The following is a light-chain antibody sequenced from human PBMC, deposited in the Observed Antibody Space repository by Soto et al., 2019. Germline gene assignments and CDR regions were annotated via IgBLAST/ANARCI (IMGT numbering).Light chain of an antibody. V-gene: IGLV2-8*01. CDR2: AVN. Sequence: QSVLTQPPSASGSPGQSVTISCTGTSSDVGAYNYVSWYQQEPGKAPKLMIYAVNKRPSGVPDRFSGSKSGNTASLTVSGLRAADEADYFCSSYAGGNNIMVFSGGTKVTVL. J-gene: IGLJ2*01. CDR1: SSDVGAYNY. CDR3: SSYAGGNNIMV.